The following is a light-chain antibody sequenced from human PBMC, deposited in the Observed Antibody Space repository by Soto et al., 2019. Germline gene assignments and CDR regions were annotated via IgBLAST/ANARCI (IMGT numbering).Light chain of an antibody. CDR3: QQYGSSGT. V-gene: IGKV3-20*01. CDR1: QSVSNNY. J-gene: IGKJ1*01. Sequence: IVLTQSPGTLSLSPGERATLSCRASQSVSNNYLAWYQQKPGQAPRLLIFGASNRATGIPDRFSGSGSGTDFTLTISRLEPEYFAVYYCQQYGSSGTFGQGTKVEIK. CDR2: GAS.